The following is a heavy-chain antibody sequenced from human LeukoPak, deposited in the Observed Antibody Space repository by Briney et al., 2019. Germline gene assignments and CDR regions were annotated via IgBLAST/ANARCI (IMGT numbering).Heavy chain of an antibody. V-gene: IGHV3-30*02. CDR3: AKDIRMITSGGVIF. CDR1: GFTFSSYG. J-gene: IGHJ4*02. Sequence: GGSLRLSCAASGFTFSSYGMHWVRQAPGKGLEWVAFIRYDGSNKYYADSVKGRFTISRDNSKNTLYLQMNSLRAEDTAVYYCAKDIRMITSGGVIFWGQGTLVTVSS. D-gene: IGHD3-16*02. CDR2: IRYDGSNK.